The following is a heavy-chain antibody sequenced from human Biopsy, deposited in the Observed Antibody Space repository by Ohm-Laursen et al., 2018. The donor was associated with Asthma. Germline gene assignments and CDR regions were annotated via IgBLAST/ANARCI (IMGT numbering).Heavy chain of an antibody. CDR2: ISWNSATI. D-gene: IGHD3-22*01. J-gene: IGHJ4*02. CDR1: GFKFDEYT. Sequence: SLRLSCSASGFKFDEYTMHWVRQAPGKGLEWVSGISWNSATIGYADSVEGRFTISRNNAKNSVFLHMDSLRPEDTAFYYCAKVRSDWVITESFDYWGQGVLVTVSS. V-gene: IGHV3-9*01. CDR3: AKVRSDWVITESFDY.